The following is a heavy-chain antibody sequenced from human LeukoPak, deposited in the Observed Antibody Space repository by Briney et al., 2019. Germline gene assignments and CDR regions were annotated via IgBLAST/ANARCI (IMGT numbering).Heavy chain of an antibody. CDR3: ARARDSSGYYCDY. CDR1: GGSISSGGYY. CDR2: IYYSGST. J-gene: IGHJ4*02. Sequence: SETLSLTCTVSGGSISSGGYYWSWIRQHPGKGLGWIGYIYYSGSTYYNPSLKSRVTISVDTSKNQFSLKLSSVTAADTAVYYCARARDSSGYYCDYWGQGTLVTVSS. V-gene: IGHV4-31*03. D-gene: IGHD3-22*01.